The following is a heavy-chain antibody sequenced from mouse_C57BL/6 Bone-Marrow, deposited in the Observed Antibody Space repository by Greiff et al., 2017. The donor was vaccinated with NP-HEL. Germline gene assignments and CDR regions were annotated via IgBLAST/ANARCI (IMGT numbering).Heavy chain of an antibody. Sequence: VQLQQPGAELVKPGASVKVSCKASGYTFTSSWMNWVKQRPGQGLEWIGRIHPSDSDTNYNQKFKGKATMTVDKSSRTAYMQLSSLTSEDSAVYFCAVISVPLEYFGSSSRCAYWAQGPRVPVP. CDR3: AVISVPLEYFGSSSRCAY. CDR1: GYTFTSSW. D-gene: IGHD1-1*01. V-gene: IGHV1-74*01. CDR2: IHPSDSDT. J-gene: IGHJ3*01.